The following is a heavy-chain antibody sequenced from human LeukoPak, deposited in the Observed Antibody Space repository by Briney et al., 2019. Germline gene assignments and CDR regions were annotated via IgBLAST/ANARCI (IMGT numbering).Heavy chain of an antibody. Sequence: SETLSLTCAVYGGSFSGYYWSWIRQPPGKGLEWIGEINHSGSTNYNPSLKSRVTISVDTSKNQFFLKLSSVTAADTAVYYCARDLVPYYDYAPFGYWGQGTLVTVSS. CDR2: INHSGST. D-gene: IGHD3-16*01. V-gene: IGHV4-34*01. J-gene: IGHJ4*02. CDR1: GGSFSGYY. CDR3: ARDLVPYYDYAPFGY.